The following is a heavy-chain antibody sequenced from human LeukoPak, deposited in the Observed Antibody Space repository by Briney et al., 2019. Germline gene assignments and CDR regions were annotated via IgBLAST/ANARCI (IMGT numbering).Heavy chain of an antibody. V-gene: IGHV1-2*02. CDR3: ARRRASYYDSSGYSPADY. J-gene: IGHJ4*02. D-gene: IGHD3-22*01. CDR1: GFTFTGYY. Sequence: GSVKVSCKASGFTFTGYYIHWVRQAPGQGLEWMGWINPNNGGTNIAQKFQGRVTMTRDTSISTAYMELSRLRSDDTAVYYCARRRASYYDSSGYSPADYWGQGTLVTVSS. CDR2: INPNNGGT.